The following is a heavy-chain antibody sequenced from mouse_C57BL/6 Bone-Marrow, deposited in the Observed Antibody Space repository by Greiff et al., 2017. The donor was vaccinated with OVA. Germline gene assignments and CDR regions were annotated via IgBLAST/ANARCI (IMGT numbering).Heavy chain of an antibody. CDR2: INPSNGGT. V-gene: IGHV1-53*01. CDR1: GYTFTSYW. Sequence: QVQLQQPGPELVKPGASVKLSCKASGYTFTSYWMHWVKQRPGQGLEWIGNINPSNGGTNYNEKFKSKATLTVDKSSSTAYMQLSSLTSEDSAVYYCARFITTVGWYFDVWGTGTTVTVSS. CDR3: ARFITTVGWYFDV. D-gene: IGHD1-1*01. J-gene: IGHJ1*03.